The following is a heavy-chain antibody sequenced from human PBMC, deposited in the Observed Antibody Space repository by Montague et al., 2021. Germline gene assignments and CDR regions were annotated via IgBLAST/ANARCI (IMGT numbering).Heavy chain of an antibody. V-gene: IGHV4-4*02. CDR1: GGSISSNNW. Sequence: SETLSLTYAVSGGSISSNNWWTWVRQPPGKGLEWIGEIFHNGSTTYSPSLKSRVTISMDKSKNQSSLKLTSVTAADTAVYYCARVAAWGYYDTSGPNWFDPWGQGTLVTASS. J-gene: IGHJ5*02. D-gene: IGHD3-22*01. CDR3: ARVAAWGYYDTSGPNWFDP. CDR2: IFHNGST.